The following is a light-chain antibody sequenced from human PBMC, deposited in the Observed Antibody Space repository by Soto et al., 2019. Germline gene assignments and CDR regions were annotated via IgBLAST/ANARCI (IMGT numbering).Light chain of an antibody. Sequence: EIVLTRSPGTLSLSPADIATLFFSASETVTGKYLAWYQQKVGQAPRLLMIGASTRATGVPDRFSGSGSGTEFTLTINSLQSDDFATYYCQQYDKSPPWTFGQGTKVDIK. CDR3: QQYDKSPPWT. V-gene: IGKV3-15*01. CDR1: ETVTGK. CDR2: GAS. J-gene: IGKJ1*01.